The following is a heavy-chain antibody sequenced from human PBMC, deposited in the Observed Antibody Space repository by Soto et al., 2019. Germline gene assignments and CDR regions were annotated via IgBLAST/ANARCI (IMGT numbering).Heavy chain of an antibody. J-gene: IGHJ4*02. CDR1: GFTFDDYA. CDR2: ISWNSGSI. Sequence: PGGSLRLSCAASGFTFDDYAMHWVRQAPGKGPEWVSGISWNSGSIGYADSVKGRFTISRDNAKNSLYLQMNSLRAEDTALYYCAKDNYYDSSGYFRDWGQGXLVTVPS. D-gene: IGHD3-22*01. V-gene: IGHV3-9*01. CDR3: AKDNYYDSSGYFRD.